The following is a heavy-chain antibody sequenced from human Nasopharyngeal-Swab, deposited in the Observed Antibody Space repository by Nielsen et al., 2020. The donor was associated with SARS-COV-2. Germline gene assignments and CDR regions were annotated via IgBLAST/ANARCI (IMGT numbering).Heavy chain of an antibody. CDR1: GYTFTSYG. CDR2: ISAYNGNT. D-gene: IGHD6-13*01. V-gene: IGHV1-18*01. CDR3: ARAGRAAAAPSYGMDV. Sequence: ASVKVSCKASGYTFTSYGISWVRQAPGQGLAWMGWISAYNGNTNYAQKLQGRVNMTTATSTSTAYIELRSLRSDDTAVYYCARAGRAAAAPSYGMDVWGQGTTVTVAS. J-gene: IGHJ6*02.